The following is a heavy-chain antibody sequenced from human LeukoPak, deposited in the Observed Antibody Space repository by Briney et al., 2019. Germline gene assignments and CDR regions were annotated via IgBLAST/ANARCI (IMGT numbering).Heavy chain of an antibody. CDR1: GFTFSTYW. CDR2: INSDGSIT. J-gene: IGHJ4*02. D-gene: IGHD1-26*01. Sequence: GGSLRLSCAVSGFTFSTYWMHWVRQAPGKGLLWVARINSDGSITTYADSVKGRFTISRDNSKNTLYLQMNSLRAEDTAVYYCAIAAWELLDYWGQGTLVTVSS. V-gene: IGHV3-74*01. CDR3: AIAAWELLDY.